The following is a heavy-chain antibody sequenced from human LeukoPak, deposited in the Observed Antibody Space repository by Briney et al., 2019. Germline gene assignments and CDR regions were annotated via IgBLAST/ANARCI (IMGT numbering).Heavy chain of an antibody. CDR1: GFTFGGSA. Sequence: GGSLKLSCAASGFTFGGSAMHWVRQASGKGPEWAGRIRTKGNDYATAYAASVKGRFTISRDDSKNTAYLQMNSLKTEDTAIYYCAGPYDTTGHAFDYWGRGTLVTVSS. V-gene: IGHV3-73*01. CDR2: IRTKGNDYAT. D-gene: IGHD3-22*01. CDR3: AGPYDTTGHAFDY. J-gene: IGHJ4*02.